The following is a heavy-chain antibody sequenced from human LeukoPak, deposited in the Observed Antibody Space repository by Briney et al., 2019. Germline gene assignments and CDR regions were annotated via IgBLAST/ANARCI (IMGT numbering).Heavy chain of an antibody. D-gene: IGHD4-23*01. CDR2: IYYSGST. Sequence: SETLSLSCTVSGGSFSSYYWSWIRQPPGKGLEWIGYIYYSGSTNYNPSLKSRVTISVDTSKNQFSLKLSSVTAADTAVYYCATSTVVSRVGFDEWGQGTLVTVSS. CDR1: GGSFSSYY. V-gene: IGHV4-59*01. CDR3: ATSTVVSRVGFDE. J-gene: IGHJ4*02.